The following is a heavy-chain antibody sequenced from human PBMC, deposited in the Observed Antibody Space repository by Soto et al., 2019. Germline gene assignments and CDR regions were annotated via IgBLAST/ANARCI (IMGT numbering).Heavy chain of an antibody. V-gene: IGHV3-33*01. CDR1: GFTFSGYG. CDR2: IWYDGSNK. CDR3: ARGANTYYYDSSGPDY. J-gene: IGHJ4*02. Sequence: GGSLRLSCAASGFTFSGYGMHWVRQAPGKGLEWVAVIWYDGSNKYYADSVKGRFTISRDNSKNTLYLQMNSLRAEDTAVYYCARGANTYYYDSSGPDYWGQGTLVTVSS. D-gene: IGHD3-22*01.